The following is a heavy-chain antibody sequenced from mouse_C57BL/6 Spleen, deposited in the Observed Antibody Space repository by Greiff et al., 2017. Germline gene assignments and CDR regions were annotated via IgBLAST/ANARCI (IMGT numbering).Heavy chain of an antibody. CDR2: IDPSDSYT. CDR1: GYTFTSYW. CDR3: AGGGPFAY. V-gene: IGHV1-50*01. Sequence: QVQLQQPGAELVKPGASVKLSCKASGYTFTSYWMQWVKQRPGQGLEWIGEIDPSDSYTNYNQKFKGKATLTVDTSSSTAYMQPSSRTSEDSGVYYGAGGGPFAYWGQGTRVTVSA. J-gene: IGHJ3*01.